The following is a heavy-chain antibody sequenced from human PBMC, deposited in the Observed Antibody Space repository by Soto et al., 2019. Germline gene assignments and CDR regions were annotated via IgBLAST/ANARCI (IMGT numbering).Heavy chain of an antibody. J-gene: IGHJ6*02. Sequence: SETLSLTCTVSGGSISSSSYYWGWIRQPPGKGLEWIGSIYYSGSTYYNPSLKSRVTISVDTSKNQFSLKLSSVTAADTAVYYCAQTPHVRYYYGMDVWGQGTTV. CDR1: GGSISSSSYY. CDR3: AQTPHVRYYYGMDV. D-gene: IGHD6-6*01. CDR2: IYYSGST. V-gene: IGHV4-39*01.